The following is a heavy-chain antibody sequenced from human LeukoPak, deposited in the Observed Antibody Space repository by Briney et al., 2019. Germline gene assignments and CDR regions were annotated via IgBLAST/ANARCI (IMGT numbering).Heavy chain of an antibody. CDR2: VDPEDGET. J-gene: IGHJ6*04. CDR1: GYTFTDHY. V-gene: IGHV1-69-2*01. D-gene: IGHD6-25*01. Sequence: ASVEVSCKASGYTFTDHYIHWVQQAPGKGLEWMGRVDPEDGETIYAEKFQGRVTITTDTSTDAAYMELSSLRFEDTAVYYCATDRIERAFDVWGKGTTVTVSS. CDR3: ATDRIERAFDV.